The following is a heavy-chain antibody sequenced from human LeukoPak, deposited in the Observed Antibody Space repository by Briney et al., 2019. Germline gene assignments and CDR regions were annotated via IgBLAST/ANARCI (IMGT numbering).Heavy chain of an antibody. V-gene: IGHV1-69*04. J-gene: IGHJ4*02. CDR2: IIPILGIA. CDR3: ARAPSWVTPYFDY. CDR1: GGTFSSYA. Sequence: ASVKVSCKASGGTFSSYAISWVRQSPGQGLEWMGRIIPILGIANYAQKFQGRVTITADKSTSTAYMELSSLRSEDTAVYYCARAPSWVTPYFDYWGQGTLVTVSS. D-gene: IGHD5-18*01.